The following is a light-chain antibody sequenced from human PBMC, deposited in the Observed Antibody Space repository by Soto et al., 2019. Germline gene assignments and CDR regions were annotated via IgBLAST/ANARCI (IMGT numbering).Light chain of an antibody. Sequence: DIPMTQSPSSLSASVGDRVTITCRASQSISSYLNWYQQKPGKAPKLLIYAASSLQSGVPSRFSGRGSGTDFTLTISSLLPEHFATYYCQQSYSTPLYTFGQGTKLEIK. CDR3: QQSYSTPLYT. J-gene: IGKJ2*01. CDR1: QSISSY. CDR2: AAS. V-gene: IGKV1-39*01.